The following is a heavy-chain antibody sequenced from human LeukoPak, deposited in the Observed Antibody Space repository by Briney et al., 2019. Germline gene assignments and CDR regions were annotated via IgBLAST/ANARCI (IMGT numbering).Heavy chain of an antibody. J-gene: IGHJ4*02. D-gene: IGHD4-17*01. CDR3: ARGGDYQPYDY. CDR2: IYTSGST. V-gene: IGHV4-4*07. Sequence: SETLSLICSVSGGSISSYYWTWIRQPAGKGLEWIGRIYTSGSTNYNPSLKSRVTISLDTSKNQFSLKLSSVTAADTAVYYCARGGDYQPYDYWGQGTLVTVSS. CDR1: GGSISSYY.